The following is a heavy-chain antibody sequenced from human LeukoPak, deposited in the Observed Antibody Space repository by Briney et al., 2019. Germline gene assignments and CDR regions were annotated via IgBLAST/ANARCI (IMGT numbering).Heavy chain of an antibody. V-gene: IGHV4-39*07. D-gene: IGHD1-26*01. CDR3: ARDREINWFDP. Sequence: PSQTLSLTCTVSGGSISSSSYYWGWIRQPPGKGLEWIGSIYYSGSTYYNPSLKSRVTISVDTSKNQFSLKLSSVTAADTAVYYCARDREINWFDPWGQGTLVTVSS. J-gene: IGHJ5*02. CDR2: IYYSGST. CDR1: GGSISSSSYY.